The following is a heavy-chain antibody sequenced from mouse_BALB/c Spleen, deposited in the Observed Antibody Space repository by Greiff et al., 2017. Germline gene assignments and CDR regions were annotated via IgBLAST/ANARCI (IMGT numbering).Heavy chain of an antibody. J-gene: IGHJ4*01. CDR1: GYTFTSYW. CDR2: IYPSDSYT. CDR3: TRNALYDYEAMDY. D-gene: IGHD2-3*01. Sequence: QVQLQQPGAELVRPGASVKLSCKASGYTFTSYWINWVKQRPGQGLEWIGNIYPSDSYTNYNQKFKDKATLTVDKSSSTAYMQLSSPTSEDSAVYYCTRNALYDYEAMDYWGQGTSVTVSS. V-gene: IGHV1-69*02.